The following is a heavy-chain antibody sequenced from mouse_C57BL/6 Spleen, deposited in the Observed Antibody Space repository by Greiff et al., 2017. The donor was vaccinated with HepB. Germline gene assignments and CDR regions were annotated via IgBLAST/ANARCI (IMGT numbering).Heavy chain of an antibody. CDR2: IYPRSGNT. V-gene: IGHV1-81*01. J-gene: IGHJ4*01. Sequence: QVQLQQSGAELARPGASVKLSCKASGYTFTSYGISWVKQRTGQGLEWIGEIYPRSGNTYYNEKFKGKATLTADKSSSNAYMELRSLTSEDSAVYFCARVDYTAMDYWGQGTSVTVSS. CDR3: ARVDYTAMDY. CDR1: GYTFTSYG. D-gene: IGHD2-12*01.